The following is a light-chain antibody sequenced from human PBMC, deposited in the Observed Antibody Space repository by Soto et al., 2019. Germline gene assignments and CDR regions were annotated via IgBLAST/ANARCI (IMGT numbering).Light chain of an antibody. Sequence: IGLTQSPVPLSLSPGDRATLSCRASQSVRNSLLAWYQQKPGQPPRLLIYDASTRATATPERFSGSGSGTDFTLTISRLEPEDFAVYYCQQFRTFGQGTKVDIK. CDR1: QSVRNSL. V-gene: IGKV3-20*01. CDR2: DAS. CDR3: QQFRT. J-gene: IGKJ1*01.